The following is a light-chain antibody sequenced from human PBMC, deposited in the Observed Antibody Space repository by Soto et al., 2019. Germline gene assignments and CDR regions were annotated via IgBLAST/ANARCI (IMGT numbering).Light chain of an antibody. CDR3: GTWDSSLSAYV. CDR1: SSNIRNNY. CDR2: DNN. Sequence: QSALTQPPSVSAAPGQKVTISCSGSSSNIRNNYVSWYQQLPGTAPKLLIYDNNKRPSGIPDRFSGSKSGTSATLGITGLQTGDEADYYCGTWDSSLSAYVFGTGTKV. V-gene: IGLV1-51*01. J-gene: IGLJ1*01.